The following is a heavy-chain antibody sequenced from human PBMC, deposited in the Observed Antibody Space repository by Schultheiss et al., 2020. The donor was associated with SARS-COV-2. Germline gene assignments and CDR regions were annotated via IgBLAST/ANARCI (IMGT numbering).Heavy chain of an antibody. Sequence: GGSLRLSCAASGFTFSSYAMHWVRQAPGKGLEWVAVISYDGSNKYYADSVKGRFTISRDNSKNTLYLQMNSLRAEDTAVYYCARELAVAGMGYYYYYGMDVWGQGTTVTVSS. CDR1: GFTFSSYA. CDR2: ISYDGSNK. CDR3: ARELAVAGMGYYYYYGMDV. D-gene: IGHD6-19*01. V-gene: IGHV3-30-3*01. J-gene: IGHJ6*02.